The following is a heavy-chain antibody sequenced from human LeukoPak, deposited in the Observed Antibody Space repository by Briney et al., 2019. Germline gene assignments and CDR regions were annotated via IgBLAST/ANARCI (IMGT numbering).Heavy chain of an antibody. J-gene: IGHJ4*02. CDR2: IWYDGSNK. V-gene: IGHV3-33*08. CDR3: AREMITFPTLDY. D-gene: IGHD3-16*01. CDR1: GFSFSDYY. Sequence: GGSLRLSCAASGFSFSDYYMSWIRQAPGKGLEWVAVIWYDGSNKYYADSVKGRFTISRDNSKNTLYLQMNSLRAEDTAVYYCAREMITFPTLDYWGQGTLVTVSS.